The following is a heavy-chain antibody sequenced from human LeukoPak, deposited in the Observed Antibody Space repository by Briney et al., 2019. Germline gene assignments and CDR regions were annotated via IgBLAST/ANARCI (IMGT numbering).Heavy chain of an antibody. Sequence: GGSLRLSCATSGFTFSSHAMSWVRQAPGKGLEWVSAISGVGVSTYYADSVKGRFTISRDNSKNTLYLQMNSLRAGDTAVYYCARAVISIFDNWGQGTLVTVSS. J-gene: IGHJ4*02. CDR1: GFTFSSHA. CDR3: ARAVISIFDN. CDR2: ISGVGVST. D-gene: IGHD3-3*02. V-gene: IGHV3-23*01.